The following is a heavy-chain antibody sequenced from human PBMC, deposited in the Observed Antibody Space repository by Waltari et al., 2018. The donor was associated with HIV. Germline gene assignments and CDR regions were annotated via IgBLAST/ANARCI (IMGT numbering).Heavy chain of an antibody. CDR1: GFSFTNAW. D-gene: IGHD6-25*01. Sequence: VRLEESGGAVVEPGGSLTISCAAYGFSFTNAWMTWIRVPPGRGLEWVGRRNGRSDGGRIGYAASVKDRFIIARNESTPTIFLHMTKLTVEDTATYYCATGASSVPILPYWGRGTPVTVAS. CDR3: ATGASSVPILPY. V-gene: IGHV3-15*02. CDR2: RNGRSDGGRI. J-gene: IGHJ4*02.